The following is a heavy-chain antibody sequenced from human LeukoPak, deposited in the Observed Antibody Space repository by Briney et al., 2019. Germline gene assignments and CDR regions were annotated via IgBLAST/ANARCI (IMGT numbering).Heavy chain of an antibody. D-gene: IGHD3-9*01. CDR2: MTGNSKTI. Sequence: HPGGSLRLSCAASGFAFNIYSMNWVRQAPGKGLEWISYMTGNSKTINYADSVKGRFTISRDNAENSLFLQMNDLRAEDTAIYFCARSRDWYADYWGQGSLVTVSS. CDR1: GFAFNIYS. J-gene: IGHJ4*02. CDR3: ARSRDWYADY. V-gene: IGHV3-48*01.